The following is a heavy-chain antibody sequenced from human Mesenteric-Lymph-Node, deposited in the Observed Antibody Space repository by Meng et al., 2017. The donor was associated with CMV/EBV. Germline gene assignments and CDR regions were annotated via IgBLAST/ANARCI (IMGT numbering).Heavy chain of an antibody. J-gene: IGHJ5*02. D-gene: IGHD5-12*01. CDR1: GYSISSGYY. CDR3: VGLIAGHSGRGP. V-gene: IGHV4-38-2*02. Sequence: SETLSLTCTVSGYSISSGYYWGWIRQPPGKGLEWIGSIYHSGSTYYNPSLKSRVTISVDTSKNQFSLKLSSVTAADTAVYYCVGLIAGHSGRGPWGQGTLVTVSS. CDR2: IYHSGST.